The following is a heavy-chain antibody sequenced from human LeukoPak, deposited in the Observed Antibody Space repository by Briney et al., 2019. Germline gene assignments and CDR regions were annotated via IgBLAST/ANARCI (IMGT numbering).Heavy chain of an antibody. Sequence: SETLSLTCTVSGGSISSSSYYWGWIRQPPGKGLEWIGSIYYSGSTYYNPSLKSRVTISVDTSKNQFSLKLSSVTAADTAVYYCARGRMVSFFDYWGQGTLVTVPS. CDR1: GGSISSSSYY. D-gene: IGHD2-8*01. CDR3: ARGRMVSFFDY. CDR2: IYYSGST. J-gene: IGHJ4*02. V-gene: IGHV4-39*07.